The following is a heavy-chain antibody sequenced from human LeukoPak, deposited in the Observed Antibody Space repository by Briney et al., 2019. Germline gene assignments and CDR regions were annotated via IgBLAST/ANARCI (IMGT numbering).Heavy chain of an antibody. Sequence: SETLSLTCAVYGGSFSGYYWSWIRQPPGKGLEWIGEINHSGSTNYNPSLKSRVTISVDTSKNQFSLKLSSVTAADTAVYYCARGPGYSSSWYKDAFDIWGQGTMVTVSS. CDR3: ARGPGYSSSWYKDAFDI. V-gene: IGHV4-34*01. CDR2: INHSGST. J-gene: IGHJ3*02. D-gene: IGHD6-13*01. CDR1: GGSFSGYY.